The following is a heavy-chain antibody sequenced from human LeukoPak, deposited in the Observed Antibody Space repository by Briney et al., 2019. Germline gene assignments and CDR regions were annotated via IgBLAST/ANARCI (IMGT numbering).Heavy chain of an antibody. V-gene: IGHV1-46*01. J-gene: IGHJ4*02. D-gene: IGHD1-26*01. CDR1: GYTFGSYH. CDR3: ARAWESIAGYYFDY. CDR2: INPSFNPGVDVT. Sequence: ASVKVSCKASGYTFGSYHIHWVRQAPGQGLEWMGRINPSFNPGVDVTSYAQKFQGRITMTRDISTNTVYMELSSLTSEDTAVYYCARAWESIAGYYFDYWGQGTLVTVSS.